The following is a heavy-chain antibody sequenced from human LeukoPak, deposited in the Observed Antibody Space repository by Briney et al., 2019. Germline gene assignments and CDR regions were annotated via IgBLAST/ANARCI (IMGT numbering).Heavy chain of an antibody. CDR3: ARVNTIFGVDIVSMGAEFEF. J-gene: IGHJ4*02. D-gene: IGHD3-3*02. Sequence: GGSLRLSCGASGFTFSTYAMHWVCQAPGKGLECVSVISYDGSKKDYADSVKGRFTISRDNSNGTLYLQMNSLRPEDTALYYCARVNTIFGVDIVSMGAEFEFWGQGTLVTVSS. CDR1: GFTFSTYA. CDR2: ISYDGSKK. V-gene: IGHV3-30*03.